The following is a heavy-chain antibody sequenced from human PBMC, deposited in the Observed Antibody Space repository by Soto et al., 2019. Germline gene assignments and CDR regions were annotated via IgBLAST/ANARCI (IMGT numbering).Heavy chain of an antibody. D-gene: IGHD6-19*01. CDR3: GSVAVEAHLNY. V-gene: IGHV1-2*04. Sequence: ASVKIACKASGYTFTGYYMHWVRQAPGQGLEWMGWINPNSCGTNYAQKLQGWVTMTRDTSISTAYLELCRLRSPATAVYSCGSVAVEAHLNYWGQRTLVTVS. CDR2: INPNSCGT. CDR1: GYTFTGYY. J-gene: IGHJ4*02.